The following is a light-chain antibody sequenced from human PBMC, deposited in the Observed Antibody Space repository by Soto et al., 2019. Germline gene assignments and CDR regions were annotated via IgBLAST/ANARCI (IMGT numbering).Light chain of an antibody. V-gene: IGLV2-8*01. CDR1: SY. CDR2: EVR. J-gene: IGLJ3*02. Sequence: QSVLTQPPSASGSPGQSVTISCTATSYVSWYQQHPGKAPKLLIYEVRKRPSGVPDRFYGSTSSNTASLTVSGLQAEDEADYYCPSYVGNAWVFGGGTKLTVL. CDR3: PSYVGNAWV.